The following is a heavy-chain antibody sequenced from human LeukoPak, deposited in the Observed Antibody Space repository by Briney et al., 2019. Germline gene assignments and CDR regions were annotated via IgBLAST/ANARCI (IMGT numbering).Heavy chain of an antibody. CDR2: IFSRGNT. CDR1: GGSVSSDY. CDR3: ARDLGADYGDYVFDP. J-gene: IGHJ5*02. V-gene: IGHV4-59*02. D-gene: IGHD4-17*01. Sequence: SETLSLTCTVYGGSVSSDYWSWIRQAPGEGLEWIGDIFSRGNTEYHPSLKSRATISVDTSKNQCSLTLNSVTAADTAVYYCARDLGADYGDYVFDPWGQGTLVIVSS.